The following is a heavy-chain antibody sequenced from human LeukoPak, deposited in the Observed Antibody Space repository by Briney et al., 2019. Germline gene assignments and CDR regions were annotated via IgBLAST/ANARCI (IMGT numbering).Heavy chain of an antibody. V-gene: IGHV3-23*01. CDR1: GFTFRSYA. CDR3: AKTGGISGWYWDYFDY. D-gene: IGHD6-19*01. J-gene: IGHJ4*02. CDR2: ISGRGGST. Sequence: GGSLGLSCAASGFTFRSYAMSWVRQAPAKGLELVSAISGRGGSTFYADSVKGRFTSSRDNSKNTLYLQMHSLRAEDTAVYYCAKTGGISGWYWDYFDYWGQGTLVTVSS.